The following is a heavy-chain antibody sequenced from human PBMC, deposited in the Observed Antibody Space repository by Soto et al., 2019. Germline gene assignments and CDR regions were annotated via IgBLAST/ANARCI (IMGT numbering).Heavy chain of an antibody. Sequence: QVQLVQSGAEVKKPGASVKVSCKVSGYTLTEISMHWVRQAPGKGLEWMGGLDPEDGETIYAQKFQGRATMTEDTSTDTAYMELSSLRSEDTAVYYCAPDSYSGSYFEIDSWGQGTLVTVAA. CDR2: LDPEDGET. V-gene: IGHV1-24*01. D-gene: IGHD1-26*01. CDR1: GYTLTEIS. CDR3: APDSYSGSYFEIDS. J-gene: IGHJ4*02.